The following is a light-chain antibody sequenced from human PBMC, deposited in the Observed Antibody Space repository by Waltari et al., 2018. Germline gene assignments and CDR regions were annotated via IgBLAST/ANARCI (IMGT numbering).Light chain of an antibody. V-gene: IGKV3-11*01. CDR1: QSVTNS. J-gene: IGKJ1*01. CDR2: SAS. Sequence: EIVLTQSPDTLSLSSGERATLSCRASQSVTNSLAWYQQKPGQAPRLLIYSASNRATGVPARFSGSESGTDFTRTISSLEPEDFAVYYCQQRSNWPRTFGQGTKVEIK. CDR3: QQRSNWPRT.